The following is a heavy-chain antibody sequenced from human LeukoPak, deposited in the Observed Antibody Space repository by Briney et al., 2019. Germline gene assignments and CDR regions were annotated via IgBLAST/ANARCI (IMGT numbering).Heavy chain of an antibody. Sequence: ASVKVSCKASGYSFTTYYIHWVRQAPGQGLEWMGIINPSGGSTSYAQRFQGRVTMTRDTSTSTVYMELSSLRSEDTAVHCCARVQDDYGMDVWGQGTTVTVSS. CDR3: ARVQDDYGMDV. V-gene: IGHV1-46*01. D-gene: IGHD2-15*01. CDR1: GYSFTTYY. J-gene: IGHJ6*02. CDR2: INPSGGST.